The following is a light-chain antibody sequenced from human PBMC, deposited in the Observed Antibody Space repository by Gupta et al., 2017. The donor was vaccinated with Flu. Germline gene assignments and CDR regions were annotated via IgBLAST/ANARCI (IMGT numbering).Light chain of an antibody. CDR1: SSNIGAGYD. CDR2: GNS. Sequence: QSVLTQPPPVSGAPGQRVTISCTGSSSNIGAGYDVHWYQQPPRTAPKLLFYGNSNRPSGVPDRFSGSKSGTSASLAITGLQAEDEADYYCQSYDSSLSGVFGGGTKLTVL. CDR3: QSYDSSLSGV. V-gene: IGLV1-40*01. J-gene: IGLJ3*02.